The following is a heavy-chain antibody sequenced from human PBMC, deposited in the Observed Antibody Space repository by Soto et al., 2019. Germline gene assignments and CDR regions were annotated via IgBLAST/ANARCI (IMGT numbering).Heavy chain of an antibody. Sequence: QVQVVQSGAEVKKPGASVKVSCKASGYTFSTYAMHWVRQAPGQSLEWMGWINGGTGQTRYSQRFQDRVTITRDTPASTANMELPSLTSEDTAVYYCARGKGMEENYYSYGLDIWGQGTTVTVSS. CDR3: ARGKGMEENYYSYGLDI. D-gene: IGHD1-1*01. CDR1: GYTFSTYA. V-gene: IGHV1-3*01. CDR2: INGGTGQT. J-gene: IGHJ6*02.